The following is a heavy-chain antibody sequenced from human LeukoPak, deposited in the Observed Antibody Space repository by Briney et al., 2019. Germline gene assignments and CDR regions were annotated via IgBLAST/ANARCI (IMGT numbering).Heavy chain of an antibody. CDR3: AKERTGEKSISGNY. Sequence: GGPLRLSCAASGFTFSNYWMSWVRQAPGKGLEWVANIKQDESEKYYVDSVKGRFTISRDNSKSTLYLQTNSPRAEDTAVYYCAKERTGEKSISGNYWGQGILVTVSA. V-gene: IGHV3-7*03. CDR1: GFTFSNYW. J-gene: IGHJ4*02. CDR2: IKQDESEK. D-gene: IGHD2-21*01.